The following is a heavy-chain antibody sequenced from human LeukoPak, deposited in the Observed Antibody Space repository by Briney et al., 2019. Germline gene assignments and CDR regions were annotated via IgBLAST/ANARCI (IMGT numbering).Heavy chain of an antibody. D-gene: IGHD6-13*01. Sequence: GRSLRLSCAASGFTFSSYGMHWVRQAPGKGLEWVAVISYDGSNKYYADSVKGRFTISRDNSKNTLYLQMNSLRAEDTAVYYCAKEAAAAGTFLDYWGQGTLVTVSS. CDR2: ISYDGSNK. CDR3: AKEAAAAGTFLDY. CDR1: GFTFSSYG. V-gene: IGHV3-30*18. J-gene: IGHJ4*02.